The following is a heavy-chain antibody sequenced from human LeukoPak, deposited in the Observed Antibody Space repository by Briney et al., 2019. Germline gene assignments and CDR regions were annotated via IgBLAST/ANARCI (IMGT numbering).Heavy chain of an antibody. Sequence: PSETLSLTCIVSGGSISRYYWSWIRQPPGKGLEWIGYFDNSDSTNYNPSLKNRVTISEDTSKNQFALELRSVTAADTAIYYCARVRNYDSSGQWGYYFDYWGQGTLVSVSS. CDR2: FDNSDST. CDR3: ARVRNYDSSGQWGYYFDY. D-gene: IGHD3-22*01. J-gene: IGHJ4*02. V-gene: IGHV4-59*01. CDR1: GGSISRYY.